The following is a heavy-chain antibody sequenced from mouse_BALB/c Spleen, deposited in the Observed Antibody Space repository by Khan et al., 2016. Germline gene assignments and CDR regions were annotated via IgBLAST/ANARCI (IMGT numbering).Heavy chain of an antibody. CDR2: IRSKSNNYAT. D-gene: IGHD2-2*01. J-gene: IGHJ3*01. CDR1: GFTFNTNA. Sequence: EVQLVETGGGLVQPKGSLKLSCAASGFTFNTNAMNWVRQAPGKGLEWVARIRSKSNNYATYYADSVKDRFTISRDDSQSMLYLQMNNLKTEDKAMYYYVRDMVTGAYWGQGTLVTVSA. V-gene: IGHV10S3*01. CDR3: VRDMVTGAY.